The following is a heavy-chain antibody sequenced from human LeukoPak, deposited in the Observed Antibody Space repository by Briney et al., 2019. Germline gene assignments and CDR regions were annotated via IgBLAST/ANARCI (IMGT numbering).Heavy chain of an antibody. J-gene: IGHJ4*02. CDR1: GFTFSSYW. V-gene: IGHV3-74*01. CDR2: INSDGSST. D-gene: IGHD2-15*01. Sequence: PGGSLRLSCAASGFTFSSYWMHWVRQAPGKGLVWVSRINSDGSSTSYADSVKGRFTISRDNAKNSLYLQMDSLRAEDTAVYYCARKSGGSGYPFDYWGREPWSPSPQ. CDR3: ARKSGGSGYPFDY.